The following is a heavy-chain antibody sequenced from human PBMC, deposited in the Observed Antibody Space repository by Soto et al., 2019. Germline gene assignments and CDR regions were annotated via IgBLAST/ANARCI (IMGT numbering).Heavy chain of an antibody. CDR2: FSSTGST. J-gene: IGHJ4*02. CDR1: GASITHYY. D-gene: IGHD2-15*01. Sequence: SETLSLTCAVSGASITHYYWNWIRQSPGKGLEWIVSFSSTGSTVYNPSLGSRVTISLDTSKNQFSLKLSSVTAADTAVYYCVRGQVVAAQHWGQGTLVTVSS. V-gene: IGHV4-4*08. CDR3: VRGQVVAAQH.